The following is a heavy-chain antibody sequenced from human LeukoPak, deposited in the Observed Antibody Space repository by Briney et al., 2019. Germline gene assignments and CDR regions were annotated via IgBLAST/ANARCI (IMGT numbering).Heavy chain of an antibody. V-gene: IGHV4-39*01. CDR1: GGSISSSSYY. J-gene: IGHJ6*03. D-gene: IGHD1-26*01. Sequence: SETLSLTCTVSGGSISSSSYYWGWIRQPPGKGLEWIGSIYYSGSTYYNPSLKSRVTISVDTPKNQFSLKLSSVTAADTAVYYCARLLQVYYYYYMDVWGKGTTVTVSS. CDR3: ARLLQVYYYYYMDV. CDR2: IYYSGST.